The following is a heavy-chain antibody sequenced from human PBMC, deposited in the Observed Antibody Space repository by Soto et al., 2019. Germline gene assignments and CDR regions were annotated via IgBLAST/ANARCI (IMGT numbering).Heavy chain of an antibody. J-gene: IGHJ6*02. CDR1: GYTFTGYY. D-gene: IGHD2-2*02. Sequence: GASVKVSCKASGYTFTGYYMHWVRQAPGQGLEWMGWINPNSGGTNHAQKLQGRVTMTRDTSISTAYMELSRLRSDDTAVYYCARDRYCSSTSCYTSDGGHYYGMDVWRQGTTVTVSS. CDR3: ARDRYCSSTSCYTSDGGHYYGMDV. CDR2: INPNSGGT. V-gene: IGHV1-2*02.